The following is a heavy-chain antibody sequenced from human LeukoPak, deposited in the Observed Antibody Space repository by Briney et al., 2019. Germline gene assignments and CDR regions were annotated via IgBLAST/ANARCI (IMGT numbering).Heavy chain of an antibody. J-gene: IGHJ4*02. CDR3: TTLLWGYDILTGYSDY. D-gene: IGHD3-9*01. Sequence: GGSLRLSCAASGFTFSSYAMSWVRQAPGKRLEWVGRIKSKTDGGTTDYAAPVKGRFTISRDDSKNTLYLQMNSLKTEDTAVYYCTTLLWGYDILTGYSDYWGQGTLVTVSS. CDR1: GFTFSSYA. V-gene: IGHV3-15*01. CDR2: IKSKTDGGTT.